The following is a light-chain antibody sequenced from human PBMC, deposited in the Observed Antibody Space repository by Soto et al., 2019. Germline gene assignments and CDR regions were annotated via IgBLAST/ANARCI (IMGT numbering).Light chain of an antibody. CDR3: QQSYSTLWT. Sequence: DIQMTQSPSSLSASVVDRVTITCLASQSISSYLNWYQQKPGKAPRLLIYAASSLQSGFPSRFSGSGSGTDFTLTISSLQPEDFATYYCQQSYSTLWTFGQGTKVDIK. CDR1: QSISSY. J-gene: IGKJ1*01. CDR2: AAS. V-gene: IGKV1-39*01.